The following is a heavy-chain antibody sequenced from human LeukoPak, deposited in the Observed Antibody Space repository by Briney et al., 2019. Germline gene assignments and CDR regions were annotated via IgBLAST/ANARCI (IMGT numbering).Heavy chain of an antibody. Sequence: GGSLRLSCAASGFTFSDYYMSWIRQAPGKGLEWVSYISRNSYTNYADSVKGRFTISRDNAKNSLYLQMASLRAEDTAVYYCARMGIAAVGAYYFDYWGQGTLVAVYS. D-gene: IGHD6-13*01. V-gene: IGHV3-11*06. CDR1: GFTFSDYY. CDR2: ISRNSYT. J-gene: IGHJ4*02. CDR3: ARMGIAAVGAYYFDY.